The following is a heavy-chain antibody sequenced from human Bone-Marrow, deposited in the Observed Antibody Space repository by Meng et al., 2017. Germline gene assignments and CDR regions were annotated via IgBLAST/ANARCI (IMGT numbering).Heavy chain of an antibody. V-gene: IGHV4-39*07. CDR2: IYYSGST. D-gene: IGHD5-18*01. CDR1: GGPISSSSYY. J-gene: IGHJ6*02. Sequence: SETLSLTCTVSGGPISSSSYYWGWIRQPPGKRLEWIGSIYYSGSTYYNPSLKSRVTISVDTSKNQFSLKLSSVTAADTAVYYCARGGNGYSYGTYYYYGMDVWGQGTTVTVSS. CDR3: ARGGNGYSYGTYYYYGMDV.